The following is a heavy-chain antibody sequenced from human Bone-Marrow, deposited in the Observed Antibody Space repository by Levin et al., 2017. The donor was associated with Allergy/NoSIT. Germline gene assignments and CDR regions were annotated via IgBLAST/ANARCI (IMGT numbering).Heavy chain of an antibody. D-gene: IGHD4-23*01. Sequence: GESLKISCAASEFRMSDYYMSWIRQAPGKGLEWLSYISSTGTSVYYVDSVKGRFTISRDNDKNLVYLQMNSLRVDDTAVYYCARDLSVVTPNNYSYYGMDIWGQGTPVTVSS. V-gene: IGHV3-11*01. CDR2: ISSTGTSV. CDR3: ARDLSVVTPNNYSYYGMDI. J-gene: IGHJ6*02. CDR1: EFRMSDYY.